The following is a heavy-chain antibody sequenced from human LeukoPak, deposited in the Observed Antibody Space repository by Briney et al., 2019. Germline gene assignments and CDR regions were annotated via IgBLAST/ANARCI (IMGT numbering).Heavy chain of an antibody. V-gene: IGHV4-61*01. Sequence: PSETLSLTCTVSGGSISSSSYYWIWIRQPPGKGLVWIGYIYYSGSTNHNPSLKSRVTISVDTSKNQFSLKLSSVTAADTAVYYCARIREVEMATVYFDYWGQGTLVTVSS. CDR1: GGSISSSSYY. J-gene: IGHJ4*02. D-gene: IGHD5-24*01. CDR3: ARIREVEMATVYFDY. CDR2: IYYSGST.